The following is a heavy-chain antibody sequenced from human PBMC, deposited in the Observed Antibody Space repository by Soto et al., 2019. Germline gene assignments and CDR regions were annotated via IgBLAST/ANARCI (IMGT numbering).Heavy chain of an antibody. J-gene: IGHJ4*02. V-gene: IGHV4-4*01. D-gene: IGHD6-19*01. CDR2: IYHSGSA. CDR3: ARDAAVPGETDRFDY. Sequence: PSETLSLTCAVSGDSISSNVWWSWVRQPPGKGLEWIGEIYHSGSANFNPSLKSRVTMSVDTSKNQFSLKLNSVTAADTAMYCCARDAAVPGETDRFDYWGQGTLVTVSS. CDR1: GDSISSNVW.